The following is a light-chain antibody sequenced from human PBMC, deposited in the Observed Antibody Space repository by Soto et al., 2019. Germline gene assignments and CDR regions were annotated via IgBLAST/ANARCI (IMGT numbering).Light chain of an antibody. V-gene: IGKV3-15*01. CDR2: GAS. CDR1: QTVASN. J-gene: IGKJ2*01. Sequence: EIVMTQSPATLSVSPGERATLSCRASQTVASNIAWYQQKPGQAHRLLIHGASTRATGVPARFSGSGSGTEFTLTISSLQSEDFAVYYCQQYHNWPPQYTFGQGTKLQIK. CDR3: QQYHNWPPQYT.